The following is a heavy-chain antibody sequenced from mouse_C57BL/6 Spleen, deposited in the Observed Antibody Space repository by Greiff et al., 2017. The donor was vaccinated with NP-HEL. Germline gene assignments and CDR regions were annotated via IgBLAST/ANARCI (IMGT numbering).Heavy chain of an antibody. V-gene: IGHV1-15*01. CDR1: GYTFTDYE. D-gene: IGHD4-1*01. CDR2: IDPETGGT. Sequence: QVHVKQSGAELVRPGASVTLSCKASGYTFTDYEMHWVKQTPVHGLEWIGAIDPETGGTAYNQKFKGKAILTADKSSSTAYMELRSLTSEDAAVYYCTRGLGPLDYWGQGTTLTVSS. CDR3: TRGLGPLDY. J-gene: IGHJ2*01.